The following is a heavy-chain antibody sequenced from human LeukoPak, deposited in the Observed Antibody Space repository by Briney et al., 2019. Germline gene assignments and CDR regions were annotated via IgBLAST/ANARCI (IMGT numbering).Heavy chain of an antibody. CDR1: GFTFTSAW. Sequence: PGGSLRLSCAASGFTFTSAWMNWVRQAPGKGLEWVAFIRYDGSNKYYADSVKGRFTISRDNSKNTLYLQMNSLRAEDTAVYYCAKDQLQQGERWFDPWGQGTLVTVSS. CDR2: IRYDGSNK. D-gene: IGHD4-11*01. V-gene: IGHV3-30*02. CDR3: AKDQLQQGERWFDP. J-gene: IGHJ5*02.